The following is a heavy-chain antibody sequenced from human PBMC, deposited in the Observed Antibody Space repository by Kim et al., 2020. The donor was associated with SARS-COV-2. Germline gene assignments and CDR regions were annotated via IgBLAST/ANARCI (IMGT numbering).Heavy chain of an antibody. V-gene: IGHV5-51*01. CDR1: GYSFTSYW. Sequence: GESLKISCKGSGYSFTSYWIGWVRQMPGKGLEWMGIIYPGDSDTRYSPSFQGQVTISADKSISTAYLQWSSLKASDTAMYYCARLPTPYYYDSSGLRWFDPWGQGTLVTVSS. CDR3: ARLPTPYYYDSSGLRWFDP. CDR2: IYPGDSDT. D-gene: IGHD3-22*01. J-gene: IGHJ5*02.